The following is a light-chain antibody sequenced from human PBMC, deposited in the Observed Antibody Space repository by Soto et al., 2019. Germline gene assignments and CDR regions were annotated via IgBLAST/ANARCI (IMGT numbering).Light chain of an antibody. V-gene: IGKV3D-20*02. CDR3: QQRSNWPPIT. CDR1: QSVSSRY. CDR2: GAS. Sequence: EIVLTQSPGTLSLSPGERATLSCRASQSVSSRYLAWYQQKYGQAPRLLIYGASSRATGIPARFSGSGSGTDFTLTISSLEPEDFAVYYCQQRSNWPPITFGQGTRLEIK. J-gene: IGKJ5*01.